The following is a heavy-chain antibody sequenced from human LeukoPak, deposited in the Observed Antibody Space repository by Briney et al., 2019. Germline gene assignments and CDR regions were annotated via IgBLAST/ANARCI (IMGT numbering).Heavy chain of an antibody. CDR1: GFTFDDYA. Sequence: GGSLRLSCEASGFTFDDYAMNWVRQTPGKGLEWVSLISWDGDRTYYADSVKGRFTISRDNSKNSLYLQMNSLRAEDTALYYCAKDTLSAATGRADYFDSWGQGTLVTVSS. CDR3: AKDTLSAATGRADYFDS. V-gene: IGHV3-43D*03. CDR2: ISWDGDRT. D-gene: IGHD6-13*01. J-gene: IGHJ4*02.